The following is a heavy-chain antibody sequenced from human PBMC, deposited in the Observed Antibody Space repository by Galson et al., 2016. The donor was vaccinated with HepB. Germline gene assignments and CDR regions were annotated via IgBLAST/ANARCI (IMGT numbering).Heavy chain of an antibody. CDR2: INRSGNT. V-gene: IGHV4-34*01. J-gene: IGHJ5*02. CDR3: ARGTYYDSATRFDH. Sequence: SETLSLTCAVFGETFNGYYWTWIRQPPGKGLEWIGEINRSGNTNYNPSLKSRVNLSVDMSTKQISLELTSVTAADTAIYFCARGTYYDSATRFDHWGQGSLVTVAS. CDR1: GETFNGYY. D-gene: IGHD5-12*01.